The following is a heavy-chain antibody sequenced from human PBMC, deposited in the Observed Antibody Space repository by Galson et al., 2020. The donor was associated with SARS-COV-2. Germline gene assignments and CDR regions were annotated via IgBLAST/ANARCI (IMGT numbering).Heavy chain of an antibody. J-gene: IGHJ4*02. Sequence: GESLKISCVASGFNFSGYAMNWVRQAPGKGLEWVSYINSDSIAKRYADAVQGRFIISRDNAKKSLFLEMTSLRVDDTAVYYCARGVLDYWGQGARVTVSS. CDR2: INSDSIAK. CDR1: GFNFSGYA. CDR3: ARGVLDY. V-gene: IGHV3-48*01.